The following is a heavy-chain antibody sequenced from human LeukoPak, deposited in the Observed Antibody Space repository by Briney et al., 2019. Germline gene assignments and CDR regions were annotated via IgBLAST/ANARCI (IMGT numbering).Heavy chain of an antibody. D-gene: IGHD6-13*01. J-gene: IGHJ4*02. V-gene: IGHV1-2*06. Sequence: ASVKVSCKASGYTFIGYYMHWVRQAPGQGLEWMGRINPNSGGTNYAQKFQGRVTMTRDTSISTAYMELSRLRSDDTAVYYCARGPTGYSSSWYAYWGQGTLVTVSS. CDR3: ARGPTGYSSSWYAY. CDR1: GYTFIGYY. CDR2: INPNSGGT.